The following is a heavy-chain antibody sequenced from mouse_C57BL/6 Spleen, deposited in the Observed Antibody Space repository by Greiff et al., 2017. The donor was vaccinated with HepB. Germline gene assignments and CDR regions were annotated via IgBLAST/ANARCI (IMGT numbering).Heavy chain of an antibody. J-gene: IGHJ2*01. CDR3: ARRGGIHFDY. Sequence: EVKLVESGGGLVKPGGSLKLSCAASGFTFSSYTMSWVRQTPEKRLEWVATISGGGGNTYYPDSVKGRFTISRDNAKNTLYLRMSSLRSEDTALYYCARRGGIHFDYWGQGTTLTVSS. V-gene: IGHV5-9*01. D-gene: IGHD1-1*02. CDR2: ISGGGGNT. CDR1: GFTFSSYT.